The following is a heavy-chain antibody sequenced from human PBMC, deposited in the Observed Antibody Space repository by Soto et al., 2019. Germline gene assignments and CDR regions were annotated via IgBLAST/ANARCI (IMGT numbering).Heavy chain of an antibody. CDR3: ATKRYYDSSGYLMDGGKSDY. Sequence: EVQLVETGGGLIQPGGSLRLSCAASGFTVSSNYMSWVRQAPGKGLEWVSVIYSGGSTYYADSVKGRFTISRDNSKNTLYLQMNSLRAEDTAVYYCATKRYYDSSGYLMDGGKSDYWGQGTLVTVSS. V-gene: IGHV3-53*02. CDR1: GFTVSSNY. J-gene: IGHJ4*02. D-gene: IGHD3-22*01. CDR2: IYSGGST.